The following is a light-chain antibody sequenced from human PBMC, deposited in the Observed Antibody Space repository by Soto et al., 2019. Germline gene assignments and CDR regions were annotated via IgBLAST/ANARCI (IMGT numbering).Light chain of an antibody. Sequence: QSALAQPASVSGSPGQSITISCTGTSTDVGAYNYVAWYQQHPGKAPKLIIYEVTNRPSGVSYRFSASKTANTASLTISGLHSEDEADYYCTSYTDKSTSYVFGTGTKVTVL. V-gene: IGLV2-14*01. CDR2: EVT. J-gene: IGLJ1*01. CDR3: TSYTDKSTSYV. CDR1: STDVGAYNY.